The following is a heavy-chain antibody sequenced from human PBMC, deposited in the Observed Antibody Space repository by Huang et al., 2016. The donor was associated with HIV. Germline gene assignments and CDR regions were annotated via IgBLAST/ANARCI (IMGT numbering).Heavy chain of an antibody. J-gene: IGHJ5*02. V-gene: IGHV4-34*02. D-gene: IGHD3-10*01. CDR3: ARDATKNPRGWFDP. Sequence: QVHLQQWGAGLLKSAESLSLTCAVYGGSLSGYYWSWLRQPPGKGLEWIGEINHLGSPNYNSSLKSRVSISMDGSKKQFSLKLRSISDADTAVYFCARDATKNPRGWFDPWGQGTLVTGSS. CDR1: GGSLSGYY. CDR2: INHLGSP.